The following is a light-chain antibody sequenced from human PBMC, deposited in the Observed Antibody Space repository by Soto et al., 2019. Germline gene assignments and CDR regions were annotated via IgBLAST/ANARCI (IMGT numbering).Light chain of an antibody. V-gene: IGKV3-20*01. CDR2: GAS. Sequence: EIVLTQSPGTLSLSPGERATLSCRASQSVSSSFLAWYQLKPGQAPRLLIYGASSRATGIPDRFSGSGSGTDFTLTISSLQPEDFATYYCQQSYSTPPTFGQGTKVDI. CDR3: QQSYSTPPT. CDR1: QSVSSSF. J-gene: IGKJ1*01.